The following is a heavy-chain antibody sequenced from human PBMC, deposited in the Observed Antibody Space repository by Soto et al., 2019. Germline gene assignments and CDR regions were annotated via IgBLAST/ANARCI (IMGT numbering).Heavy chain of an antibody. V-gene: IGHV3-23*01. Sequence: GGSLRLSCAASGFTFSSYAMSWVRQAPGKGLEWVSAISGSGGSTYYADSVKGRFTISRDNSKNTLFLQMNSLRAEDTAVYYCAKDNSRGSRYGFDYWGQGTLVTVSS. J-gene: IGHJ4*02. CDR2: ISGSGGST. CDR3: AKDNSRGSRYGFDY. CDR1: GFTFSSYA. D-gene: IGHD2-15*01.